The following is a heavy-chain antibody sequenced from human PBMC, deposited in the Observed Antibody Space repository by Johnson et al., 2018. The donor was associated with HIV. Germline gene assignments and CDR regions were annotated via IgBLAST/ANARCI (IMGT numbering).Heavy chain of an antibody. D-gene: IGHD1-26*01. CDR2: IGTAGDT. Sequence: VQLVESGGGLVQPGGSLRLSCAASGFTFGSYDMHWVRQATGKGLEWVSAIGTAGDTYYPGSVKGRFTISRENAKNSLYLQMNSLRARDTAVYYCARGPLIVGASHAFDIWGQGTMVTVSS. J-gene: IGHJ3*02. CDR1: GFTFGSYD. CDR3: ARGPLIVGASHAFDI. V-gene: IGHV3-13*01.